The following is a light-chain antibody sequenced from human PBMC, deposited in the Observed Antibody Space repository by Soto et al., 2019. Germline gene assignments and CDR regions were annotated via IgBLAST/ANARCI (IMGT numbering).Light chain of an antibody. CDR2: KVS. CDR1: QSLAHSDGNTY. V-gene: IGKV2-30*02. J-gene: IGKJ1*01. Sequence: DVVMTQPPLFLPVTLGQPASISCRSSQSLAHSDGNTYLNWFQQRPGQSPRRLIYKVSNRDSGVPDRLSGSGSVTDFTLKISRVEAEDVAVYYCMQGTHWPWTFDQGTKVEIK. CDR3: MQGTHWPWT.